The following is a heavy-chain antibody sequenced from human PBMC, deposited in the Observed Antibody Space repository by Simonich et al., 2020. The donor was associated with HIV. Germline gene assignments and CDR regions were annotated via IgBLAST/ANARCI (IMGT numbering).Heavy chain of an antibody. CDR2: ISYEGSNK. D-gene: IGHD3-16*01. V-gene: IGHV3-30*07. J-gene: IGHJ4*02. Sequence: QVQLVESGGGVVQPGRSLRLSCAASGFTFSSYATHWVRQAPGKGLEWVAVISYEGSNKYYADSVKGRFTISRDNSKNTLYLQMNSLRAEDTAVYYCASGGSISSVWADDYWGQGTLVTVSS. CDR3: ASGGSISSVWADDY. CDR1: GFTFSSYA.